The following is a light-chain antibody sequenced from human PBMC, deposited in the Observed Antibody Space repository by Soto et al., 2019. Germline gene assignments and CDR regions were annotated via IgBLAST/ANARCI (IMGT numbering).Light chain of an antibody. CDR1: QSVLYNSKNKNY. Sequence: DIVMTQSPDSLAVSLGERATINCKSSQSVLYNSKNKNYLAWYQQRPGQPPKLLIYWASTRTSGVPNRFSGSWSGTDFTLTISSLQAEDVAVYYCQQDHSSPLYTFGQGNKVEIK. V-gene: IGKV4-1*01. J-gene: IGKJ2*01. CDR2: WAS. CDR3: QQDHSSPLYT.